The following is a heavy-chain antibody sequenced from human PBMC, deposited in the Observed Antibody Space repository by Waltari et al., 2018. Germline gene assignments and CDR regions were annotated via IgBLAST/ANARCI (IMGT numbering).Heavy chain of an antibody. CDR2: ISGSGGRT. D-gene: IGHD4-17*01. CDR1: GFSFYTCA. CDR3: TKGATVTSATKYYYMDV. Sequence: EVQLVESGGGFLQPGGSLRLSCTASGFSFYTCAMSWVRQAPGKGLEWVSAISGSGGRTYYEDSVKGRFTISRDNSKNTLYLQMNNLSAEDTALYYCTKGATVTSATKYYYMDVWGKGTTVTVSS. J-gene: IGHJ6*03. V-gene: IGHV3-23*04.